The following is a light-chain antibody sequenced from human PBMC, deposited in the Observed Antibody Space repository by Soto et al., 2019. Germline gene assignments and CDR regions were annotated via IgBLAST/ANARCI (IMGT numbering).Light chain of an antibody. Sequence: IVLIQSPATLSLSPVERATLSCRASQSVSSSLAWYQQNPGQAPRLLIFDASNRATGIPVRFSGSGSGTDFTLTISSLEPQDFTVYYCQQHSNWPLTFGGGSMVDI. V-gene: IGKV3-11*01. J-gene: IGKJ4*01. CDR1: QSVSSS. CDR2: DAS. CDR3: QQHSNWPLT.